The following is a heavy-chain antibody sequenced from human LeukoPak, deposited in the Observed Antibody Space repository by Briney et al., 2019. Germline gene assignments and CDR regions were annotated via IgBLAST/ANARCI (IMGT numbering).Heavy chain of an antibody. CDR2: ISPSGGST. V-gene: IGHV3-64*01. D-gene: IGHD3-10*01. CDR3: ARDDGGYGSGSHYYFYSMDV. CDR1: GFTFSRYA. J-gene: IGHJ6*02. Sequence: GGSLRLSCAASGFTFSRYAMHWVRQAPGKGLQFVSAISPSGGSTSYANSVRGRFTISRDNSKNTLHLQMGSLRAEDMAVYYCARDDGGYGSGSHYYFYSMDVWGQGTTVTVSS.